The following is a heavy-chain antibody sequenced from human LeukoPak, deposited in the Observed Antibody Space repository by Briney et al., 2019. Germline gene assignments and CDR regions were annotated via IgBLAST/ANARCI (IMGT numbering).Heavy chain of an antibody. J-gene: IGHJ6*03. D-gene: IGHD6-13*01. CDR2: ISSSSSYI. V-gene: IGHV3-21*01. CDR1: GFTFSSYS. Sequence: GGSLRLSCAASGFTFSSYSMNWVRQAPGKGLEWVSSISSSSSYIYYADSVKGRFTISRDNAKSSLYLQMNSLRAEDTAVYYCARDKDPKHSSSWYPYYYYYYYMDVWGKGTTVTVSS. CDR3: ARDKDPKHSSSWYPYYYYYYYMDV.